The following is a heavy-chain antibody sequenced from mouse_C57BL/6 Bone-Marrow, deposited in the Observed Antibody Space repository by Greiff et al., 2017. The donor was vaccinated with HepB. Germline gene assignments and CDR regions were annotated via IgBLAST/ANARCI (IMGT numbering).Heavy chain of an antibody. CDR1: GYTFTSYW. V-gene: IGHV1-52*01. CDR3: ARRVYGSSSGWFGY. CDR2: IDPSDSET. D-gene: IGHD1-1*01. Sequence: QVQLQQPGAELVRPGSSVKLSCKASGYTFTSYWMHWVKQRPIQGLEWIGNIDPSDSETHYNQKFKDKATLTVDKSSSTAYMQLSSLTSEDSAVYYGARRVYGSSSGWFGYWGQGTTLTVSS. J-gene: IGHJ2*01.